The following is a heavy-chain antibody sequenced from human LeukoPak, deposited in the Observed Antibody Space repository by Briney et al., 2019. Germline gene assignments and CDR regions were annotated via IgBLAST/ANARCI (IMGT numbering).Heavy chain of an antibody. D-gene: IGHD6-19*01. J-gene: IGHJ4*02. CDR2: IPASGGST. CDR1: GFTFSSNV. CDR3: AKESSGGWYFDY. Sequence: GGSLRLSCVASGFTFSSNVMIWVRQAPGKGLEWVSSIPASGGSTYYADSVKGRFTISRDNSKNSLYLQMNSLRAEDTAVYYCAKESSGGWYFDYWGQGALVTVSS. V-gene: IGHV3-23*01.